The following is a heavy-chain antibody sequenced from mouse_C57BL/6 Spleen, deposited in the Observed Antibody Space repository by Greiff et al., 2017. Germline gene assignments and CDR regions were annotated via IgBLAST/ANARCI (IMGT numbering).Heavy chain of an antibody. J-gene: IGHJ4*01. D-gene: IGHD5-5*01. CDR2: ISYSGST. CDR3: ARMNYLYAMDY. Sequence: EVKLMESGPGMVKPSQSLSLTCTVTGYSITSGYDWHWIRHFPGNKLEWMGYISYSGSTNYNPSLKSRISITHDTSKNHFFLKLNSVTTEDTATYYCARMNYLYAMDYWGQGTSVTVSS. V-gene: IGHV3-1*01. CDR1: GYSITSGYD.